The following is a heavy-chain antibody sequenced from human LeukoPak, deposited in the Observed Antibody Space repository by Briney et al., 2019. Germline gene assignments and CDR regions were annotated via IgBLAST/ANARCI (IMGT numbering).Heavy chain of an antibody. CDR1: GFTFSSYA. D-gene: IGHD2-2*01. CDR2: ISYDGSNK. J-gene: IGHJ4*02. V-gene: IGHV3-30*07. Sequence: GGSLRLSCAASGFTFSSYAMHWVRQAPGEGLEWVAVISYDGSNKYYADSVKGRFTISRDNSKNTLYLQMNSLRAEDTAVYYCAKVLVVVVPAAIGGFDYWGQGTLVTVSS. CDR3: AKVLVVVVPAAIGGFDY.